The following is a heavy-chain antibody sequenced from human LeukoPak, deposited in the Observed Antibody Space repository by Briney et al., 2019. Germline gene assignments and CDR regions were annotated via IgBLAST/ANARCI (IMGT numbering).Heavy chain of an antibody. Sequence: PGRSLRLSCTASEFTFGDYAMSWVRQAPGKGLEWVGFIRSKAYGGTTEYAASVKGRFTISRDDSKSIAYLQMNSLKTEDTAVYYCTSGIVVVVAARRVWFDPWGQGTLVTVSS. D-gene: IGHD2-15*01. V-gene: IGHV3-49*04. CDR3: TSGIVVVVAARRVWFDP. J-gene: IGHJ5*02. CDR2: IRSKAYGGTT. CDR1: EFTFGDYA.